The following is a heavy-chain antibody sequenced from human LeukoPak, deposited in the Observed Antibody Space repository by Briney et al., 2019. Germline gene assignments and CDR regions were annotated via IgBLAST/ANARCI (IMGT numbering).Heavy chain of an antibody. V-gene: IGHV1-2*06. CDR1: GYTFTGYY. CDR2: INPNSGGT. Sequence: ASVKVSCKASGYTFTGYYMHWVRQAPGQGLEWMGRINPNSGGTNYAQKFQGRVTMTRDTSTSAVYMELSSLRSEDTAVYYCARGDIDYWGQGTLVTVSS. J-gene: IGHJ4*02. CDR3: ARGDIDY. D-gene: IGHD2-15*01.